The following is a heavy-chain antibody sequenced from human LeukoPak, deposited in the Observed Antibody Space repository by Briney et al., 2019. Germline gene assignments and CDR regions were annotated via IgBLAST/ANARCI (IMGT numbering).Heavy chain of an antibody. V-gene: IGHV3-66*01. D-gene: IGHD2-21*02. CDR1: GFTVSSNY. J-gene: IGHJ4*02. CDR3: AGSLAYCGGDCRLGDY. Sequence: GGSLRLSCAASGFTVSSNYMTWVRQAPGKGLEWVSVICSDGRTHYADSVKGRFTISRDNSKNTVYLQMNSLRAEDTAVYYCAGSLAYCGGDCRLGDYWGQGTLVTVSS. CDR2: ICSDGRT.